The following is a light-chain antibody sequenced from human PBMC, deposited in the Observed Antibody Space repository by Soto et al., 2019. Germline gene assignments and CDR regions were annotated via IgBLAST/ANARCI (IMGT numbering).Light chain of an antibody. Sequence: QSALTQPASVSGSPGQSITISCTGTSSDVGGYNYVSWYQQHPGKAPKLMIYDVSNGPSGVSNCFSGSKSGNTASLTISGLQAEDEADYYCSSYTSSSTRVFGGGTKLTVL. CDR2: DVS. CDR1: SSDVGGYNY. V-gene: IGLV2-14*01. J-gene: IGLJ2*01. CDR3: SSYTSSSTRV.